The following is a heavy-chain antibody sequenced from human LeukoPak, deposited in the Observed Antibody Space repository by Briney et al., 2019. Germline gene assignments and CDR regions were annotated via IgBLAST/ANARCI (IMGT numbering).Heavy chain of an antibody. V-gene: IGHV3-23*01. Sequence: GGSLRLSCAASGFALSSYAMSWVRQAPGKGLEWVSATSSSDAGTYHAESVRGRFTISRDNSKNTLYLQMNSLRAEDTALYYCAKDIRGYSGYEIDYWGQGTLVTVSS. CDR2: TSSSDAGT. CDR1: GFALSSYA. CDR3: AKDIRGYSGYEIDY. J-gene: IGHJ4*02. D-gene: IGHD5-12*01.